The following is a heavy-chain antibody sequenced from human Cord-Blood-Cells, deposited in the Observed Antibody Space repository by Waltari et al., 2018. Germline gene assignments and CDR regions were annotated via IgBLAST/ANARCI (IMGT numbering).Heavy chain of an antibody. Sequence: QVQLVQSGAEVKKTGASVKVSCTASGSTFTGYYMPWVRQAPGQGLEWMGWINPNSGGTNYAQKFQGRVTMTRDTSISTAYMELSRLRSDDTAVYYCARDLGGTTAFDIWGQGTMVTVSS. CDR2: INPNSGGT. D-gene: IGHD1-7*01. CDR1: GSTFTGYY. CDR3: ARDLGGTTAFDI. V-gene: IGHV1-2*02. J-gene: IGHJ3*02.